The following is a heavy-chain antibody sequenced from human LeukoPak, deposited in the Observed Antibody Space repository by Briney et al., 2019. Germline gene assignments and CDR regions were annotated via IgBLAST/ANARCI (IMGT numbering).Heavy chain of an antibody. V-gene: IGHV3-23*01. Sequence: GGSLRLSCAASGFTFSSYAMSWVRQAPGKGLEWVSAISGSGGSTYYADSVKGRFTISRDNSKNTLYLQMNSLRAEDTAVHYCARRYCSSTSCFSPFDYWGQGTLVTVSS. J-gene: IGHJ4*02. D-gene: IGHD2-2*01. CDR2: ISGSGGST. CDR1: GFTFSSYA. CDR3: ARRYCSSTSCFSPFDY.